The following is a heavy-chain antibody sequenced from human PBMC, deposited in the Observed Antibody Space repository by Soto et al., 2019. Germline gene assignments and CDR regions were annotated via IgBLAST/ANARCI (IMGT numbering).Heavy chain of an antibody. J-gene: IGHJ6*02. CDR3: ASLRWETATPRGYYYYYGMDV. CDR1: GGTFSSYA. V-gene: IGHV1-69*06. D-gene: IGHD5-18*01. Sequence: QVQLVQSGAEVKKPGSSVKVSCKASGGTFSSYAISWVRQAPGQGLEWMGGIIPIFGTANYAQKFQGRVTITAAKSTSTAYMELSSLRSEDTAVYYCASLRWETATPRGYYYYYGMDVWGQGTTVTVSS. CDR2: IIPIFGTA.